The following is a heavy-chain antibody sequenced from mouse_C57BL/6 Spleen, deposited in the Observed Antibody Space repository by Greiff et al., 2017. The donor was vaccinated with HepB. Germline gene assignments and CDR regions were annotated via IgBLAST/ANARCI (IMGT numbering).Heavy chain of an antibody. D-gene: IGHD3-2*02. Sequence: VMLVESGPELVKPGASVKISCKASGYAFSSSWMNWVKQRPGKGLEWIGRIYPGDGDTNYNGKFKGKATLTADKSSSTAYMQLSSLTSEDSAVYFCARYSSGPFDYWGQGTTLTVSS. V-gene: IGHV1-82*01. J-gene: IGHJ2*01. CDR1: GYAFSSSW. CDR3: ARYSSGPFDY. CDR2: IYPGDGDT.